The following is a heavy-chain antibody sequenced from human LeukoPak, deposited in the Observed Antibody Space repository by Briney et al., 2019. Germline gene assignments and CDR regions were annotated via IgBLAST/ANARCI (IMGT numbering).Heavy chain of an antibody. D-gene: IGHD3-16*02. CDR3: ARGGDYVWGSYRYSVLLY. V-gene: IGHV1-2*02. CDR1: GYTFTGYY. CDR2: INPNSGGT. Sequence: ASVKVSCKASGYTFTGYYMHWVRQAPGQGLEWMGWINPNSGGTNYAQKFQGRVTMTRDTSISTAYMELSSLRSEDTAVYYCARGGDYVWGSYRYSVLLYWGQGTLVTVSS. J-gene: IGHJ4*02.